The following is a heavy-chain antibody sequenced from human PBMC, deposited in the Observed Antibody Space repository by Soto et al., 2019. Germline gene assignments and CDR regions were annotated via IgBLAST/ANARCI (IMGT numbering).Heavy chain of an antibody. CDR1: GYSISSGYY. CDR3: ARGGDDFWSGYYRGYWFDP. D-gene: IGHD3-3*01. CDR2: IYHSGST. Sequence: SETLSLTCAVSGYSISSGYYWGWIRQPPGKGLEWIGSIYHSGSTYYNPSLKSRVTISVDTSKNQFSLMLSSVTAADTAVYYCARGGDDFWSGYYRGYWFDPWGQGTLVTVSS. J-gene: IGHJ5*02. V-gene: IGHV4-38-2*01.